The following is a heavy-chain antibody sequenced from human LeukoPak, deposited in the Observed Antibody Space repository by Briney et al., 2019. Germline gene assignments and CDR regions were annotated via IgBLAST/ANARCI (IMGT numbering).Heavy chain of an antibody. CDR3: ARPMRNDGGYFDY. Sequence: PSETLSLTCTVSGGSISSSSYYWGWIRQPPGKGLEWIGSIYYSGSTYYNPSLKSRVTISVDTSKNQFSLKLSSVTAADTAVYYCARPMRNDGGYFDYWGQGTLVTVSS. D-gene: IGHD1-14*01. CDR1: GGSISSSSYY. CDR2: IYYSGST. V-gene: IGHV4-39*01. J-gene: IGHJ4*02.